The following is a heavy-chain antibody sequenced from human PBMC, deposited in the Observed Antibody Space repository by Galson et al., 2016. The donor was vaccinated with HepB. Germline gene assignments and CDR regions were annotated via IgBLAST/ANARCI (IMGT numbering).Heavy chain of an antibody. D-gene: IGHD3-10*01. CDR1: GFTFSNYW. V-gene: IGHV3-74*01. Sequence: SLRLSCAASGFTFSNYWMHWVRQVPGKGLVWVSRMNGDGSDTTYADSVKGRFTISRDNAKNTLYLQMNSLRAEDTAVYYCVGYYGSGTYTFDNWGQGTLVTVSS. CDR2: MNGDGSDT. J-gene: IGHJ4*02. CDR3: VGYYGSGTYTFDN.